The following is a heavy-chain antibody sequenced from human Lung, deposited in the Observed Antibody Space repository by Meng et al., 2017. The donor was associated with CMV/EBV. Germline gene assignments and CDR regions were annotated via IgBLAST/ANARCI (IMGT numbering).Heavy chain of an antibody. D-gene: IGHD2-2*01. CDR2: INSGGWT. J-gene: IGHJ6*02. V-gene: IGHV3-53*01. CDR3: ATRRSRGSVPGWAWGMDV. CDR1: GFTGSANY. Sequence: GESXKISXVASGFTGSANYMSWVRQAPGKGLGWVSVINSGGWTYYADSVKGRFTISRDKSKNTVYLQLNSLRAEDTAMYYCATRRSRGSVPGWAWGMDVWGQGXTVTVSS.